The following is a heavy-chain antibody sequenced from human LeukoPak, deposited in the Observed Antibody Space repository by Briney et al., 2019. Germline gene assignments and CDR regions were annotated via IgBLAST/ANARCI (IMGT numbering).Heavy chain of an antibody. D-gene: IGHD2-15*01. CDR2: IYYSGST. CDR3: ARGGYCSGGRCLNWFDP. J-gene: IGHJ5*02. Sequence: SETLSLTCTVSGGSISSSSHYWGWIRQPPGKGLEWIGSIYYSGSTYYNPSLKSRVTISVDTSKNQFSLKVNSVTAADTAVYYCARGGYCSGGRCLNWFDPWGRGTLVTVSS. CDR1: GGSISSSSHY. V-gene: IGHV4-39*07.